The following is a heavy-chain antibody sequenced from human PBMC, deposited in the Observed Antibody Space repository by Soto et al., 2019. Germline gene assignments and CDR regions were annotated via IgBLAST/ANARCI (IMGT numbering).Heavy chain of an antibody. V-gene: IGHV3-30-3*01. CDR2: ISYDGSNK. CDR3: ARGGIAEVYASWAIDY. Sequence: QVQLVESGGGVVQPGRSLRLSCAASGFTFSSYAMHWVRQAPGKGLEWVAVISYDGSNKYYADSVKGRFTISRDNSKNTLYLQMNSLRAEDTAVYYFARGGIAEVYASWAIDYGGQGTLVTVSS. J-gene: IGHJ4*02. CDR1: GFTFSSYA. D-gene: IGHD2-8*01.